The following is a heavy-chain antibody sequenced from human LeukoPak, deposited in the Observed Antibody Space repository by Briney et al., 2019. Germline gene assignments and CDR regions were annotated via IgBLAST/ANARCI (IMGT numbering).Heavy chain of an antibody. CDR3: ARDLACSSTSCYYFDY. CDR2: IYYSGST. CDR1: GGSISSGDYY. J-gene: IGHJ4*02. D-gene: IGHD2-2*01. V-gene: IGHV4-30-4*01. Sequence: PPETLSLTCTVSGGSISSGDYYWSWIRQPPGKGLEWIGYIYYSGSTYYNPSLKSRVTISVDTSKNQFSLKLSSVTAADTAVYYCARDLACSSTSCYYFDYWGQGTLVTVSS.